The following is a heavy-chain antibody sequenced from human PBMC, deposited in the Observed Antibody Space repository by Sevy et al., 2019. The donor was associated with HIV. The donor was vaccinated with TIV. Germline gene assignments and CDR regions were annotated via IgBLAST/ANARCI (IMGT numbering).Heavy chain of an antibody. CDR3: ARDRRERGYSGYFPAGFYYYYGMDV. V-gene: IGHV3-53*01. CDR1: GFTVSSNY. CDR2: IYSGGST. Sequence: GGSLRLSCAASGFTVSSNYMSWVRQAPGKGLEWVSVIYSGGSTYYADSVKGRFTISRDNSKNTLYLQMNSLRAEDTAVYYCARDRRERGYSGYFPAGFYYYYGMDVWGQGTTVTVSS. J-gene: IGHJ6*02. D-gene: IGHD5-12*01.